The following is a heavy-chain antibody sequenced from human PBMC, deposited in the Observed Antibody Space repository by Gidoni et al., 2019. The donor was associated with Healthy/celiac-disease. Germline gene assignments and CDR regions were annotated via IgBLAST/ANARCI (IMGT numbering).Heavy chain of an antibody. J-gene: IGHJ4*02. CDR3: ARDTRLVGATPLGY. CDR1: GFPFSSYA. D-gene: IGHD1-26*01. Sequence: QVQLVESGGGVVQPGRSLRLSCAASGFPFSSYAMHWVRQAPGKGLEWVAVISYDGSNKYYADSVKGRFTISRDNSKNTRYLQMNSLRAEDTAVYYCARDTRLVGATPLGYWGQGTLVTVSS. CDR2: ISYDGSNK. V-gene: IGHV3-30-3*01.